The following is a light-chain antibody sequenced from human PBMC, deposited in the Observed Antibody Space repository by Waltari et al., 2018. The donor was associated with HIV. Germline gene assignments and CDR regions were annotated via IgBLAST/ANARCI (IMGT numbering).Light chain of an antibody. Sequence: QSVLTQPASVSASPGQSLTISCTGTSRDVGNYDYVPWYQQHPAKAPRLMIYHVTNRPSGVSDRFSGSKSGNTASLTISGLQAEDEADYYCSSYTSTNTLVFGGGTKLTVL. CDR3: SSYTSTNTLV. CDR1: SRDVGNYDY. CDR2: HVT. V-gene: IGLV2-14*03. J-gene: IGLJ2*01.